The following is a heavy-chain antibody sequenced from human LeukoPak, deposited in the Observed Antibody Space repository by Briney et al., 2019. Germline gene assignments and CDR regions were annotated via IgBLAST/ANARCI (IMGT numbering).Heavy chain of an antibody. CDR2: IYSKTDGGTT. Sequence: GGSLRLSCAASGFTFSNAWMNWVRQAPGKGLEWIGRIYSKTDGGTTEYAAPVKGRFSISRDDSKNTLDLQMHSLKTDDTALYYCATGSNRYDSSDFDYWGQGTLVTVSS. CDR1: GFTFSNAW. J-gene: IGHJ4*02. CDR3: ATGSNRYDSSDFDY. D-gene: IGHD3-22*01. V-gene: IGHV3-15*01.